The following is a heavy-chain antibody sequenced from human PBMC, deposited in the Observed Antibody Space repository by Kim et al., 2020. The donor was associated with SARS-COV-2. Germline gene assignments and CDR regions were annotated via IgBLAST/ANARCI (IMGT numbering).Heavy chain of an antibody. V-gene: IGHV3-30-3*01. CDR2: ISYDGSNK. J-gene: IGHJ4*02. D-gene: IGHD3-10*01. CDR3: ARDAGYYYGSGMDY. CDR1: GFTFSSYA. Sequence: GGSLRLSCAASGFTFSSYAMHWVRQAPGKGLEWVAVISYDGSNKYYADSVKGRFTISRDNSKNTLYLQMNSLRAEDTAVYYCARDAGYYYGSGMDYWGQGTLVTVSS.